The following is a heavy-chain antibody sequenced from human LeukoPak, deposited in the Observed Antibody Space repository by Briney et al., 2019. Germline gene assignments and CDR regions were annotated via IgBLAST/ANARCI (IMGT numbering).Heavy chain of an antibody. CDR3: ARGWMGNWFDP. CDR2: INHSGST. J-gene: IGHJ5*02. Sequence: PSETLSLTCAVYGGSFSGYYWSWIRQPPGKGLEWIGEINHSGSTNYNPSLKSRVTISVDTSKNQFSLKLSSVTAVDTAVYYCARGWMGNWFDPWGQGTLVTVSS. V-gene: IGHV4-34*01. CDR1: GGSFSGYY. D-gene: IGHD2-2*03.